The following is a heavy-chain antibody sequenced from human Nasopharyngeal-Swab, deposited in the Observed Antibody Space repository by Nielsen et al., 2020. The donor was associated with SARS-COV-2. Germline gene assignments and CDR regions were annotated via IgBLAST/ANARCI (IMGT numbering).Heavy chain of an antibody. CDR2: ISWGGGST. CDR3: AKAEMATGYGMDV. J-gene: IGHJ6*02. D-gene: IGHD5-24*01. Sequence: GGSLRLSCAASGFTFDDYTMHWVRQAPGKGLEWVSLISWGGGSTYYADSVKGRFTISRDNSKNSLYLQMNSLRTEDTALYYCAKAEMATGYGMDVWGQGTTVTVSS. CDR1: GFTFDDYT. V-gene: IGHV3-43*01.